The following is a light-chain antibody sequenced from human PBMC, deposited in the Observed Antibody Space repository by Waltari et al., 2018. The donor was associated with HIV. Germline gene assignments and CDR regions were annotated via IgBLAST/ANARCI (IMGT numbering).Light chain of an antibody. J-gene: IGLJ2*01. CDR2: GKN. CDR1: SLRSYY. V-gene: IGLV3-19*01. Sequence: SSELTQDPAVSVALGQTVRITCQGDSLRSYYASWYQQKPGQAPVLVIYGKNNWPSGIPDRFSGSSSGNTASLTITGAQAEDEADYYCHSRDSSANPVVFGGGTKLTVL. CDR3: HSRDSSANPVV.